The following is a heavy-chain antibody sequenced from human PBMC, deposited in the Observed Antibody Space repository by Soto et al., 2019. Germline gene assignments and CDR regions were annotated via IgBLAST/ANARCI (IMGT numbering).Heavy chain of an antibody. CDR2: ISGSDGKT. D-gene: IGHD3-3*01. CDR1: GISFGSYA. Sequence: GGSLRLSCAASGISFGSYALSWVRQAPGKGLEWVSTISGSDGKTFYADSVKGRFSISRDTSQSTLYLQMNSLRADDTAMYYCARWSYLDYWGQGTRVTVSS. CDR3: ARWSYLDY. J-gene: IGHJ4*02. V-gene: IGHV3-23*01.